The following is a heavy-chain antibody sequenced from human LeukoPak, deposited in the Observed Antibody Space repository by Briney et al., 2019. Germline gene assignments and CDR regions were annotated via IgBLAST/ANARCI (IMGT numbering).Heavy chain of an antibody. V-gene: IGHV3-23*01. CDR1: GFTFSSYA. CDR2: ISGSGGST. Sequence: GWSLRLSCAASGFTFSSYAMSWVRQARGKGLEWVSAISGSGGSTYYADSVKGRFTVSRDNSKNTLHLQMNSLRAEDTAVYYCAKVATGKKAQDAFDIWGQGTMVTVSS. CDR3: AKVATGKKAQDAFDI. J-gene: IGHJ3*02. D-gene: IGHD1-1*01.